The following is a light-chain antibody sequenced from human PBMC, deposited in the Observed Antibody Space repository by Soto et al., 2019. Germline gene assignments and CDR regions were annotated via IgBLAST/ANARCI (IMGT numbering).Light chain of an antibody. CDR3: QQRSNWYT. Sequence: EIVLTQSPATLSLSPGERATLSCRASQSISNYLAWYQQKPGRAPRLLIYDVSNRATGTPARFSGSGSGTDFTLTISSLEPEDFAVYYCQQRSNWYTFGQGTKLEIK. V-gene: IGKV3-11*01. CDR1: QSISNY. J-gene: IGKJ2*01. CDR2: DVS.